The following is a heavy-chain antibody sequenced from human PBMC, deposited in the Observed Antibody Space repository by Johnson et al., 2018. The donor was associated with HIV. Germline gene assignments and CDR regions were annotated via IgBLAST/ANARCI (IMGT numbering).Heavy chain of an antibody. V-gene: IGHV3-30*14. Sequence: QVQLVESGGGVVRPGRSLRLSCAACEFTFSRFAMHWVRQAPGKGLEWVAVISYDGSNKYYADSVKGRFTISRDNYKNTLYLQMNSLRAEDTAVYYCARLGLTDAFDRSPRGAFDIWGQGTMVTVSS. CDR3: ARLGLTDAFDRSPRGAFDI. D-gene: IGHD3-22*01. CDR1: EFTFSRFA. CDR2: ISYDGSNK. J-gene: IGHJ3*02.